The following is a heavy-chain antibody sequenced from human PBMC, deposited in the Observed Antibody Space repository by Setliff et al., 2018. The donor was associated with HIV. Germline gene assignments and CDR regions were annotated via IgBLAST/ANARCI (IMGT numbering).Heavy chain of an antibody. V-gene: IGHV1-69*13. CDR1: GYTFTAYY. D-gene: IGHD3-10*01. CDR3: ARGADGDYYYYMAV. J-gene: IGHJ6*03. CDR2: IMPIFGSA. Sequence: GASVKVSCKASGYTFTAYYIHWVRQAPGQGLEWMGWIMPIFGSANYAQKFQDRVTITADGSTNTVYMELGSLRSEDTAVYYCARGADGDYYYYMAVWGKGTTVTVSS.